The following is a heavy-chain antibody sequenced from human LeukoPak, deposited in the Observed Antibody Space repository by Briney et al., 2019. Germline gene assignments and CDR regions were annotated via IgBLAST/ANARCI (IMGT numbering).Heavy chain of an antibody. Sequence: SGGFLRLSCAASGFTFSSYAMSWVRQAPGKGLEWVSAISASGGSTYYADSLKGRFTISRDNSKNTLYLQMNGLRAEDTAVYYCAKAYSGSYAIDYWGQGTLVTVSS. V-gene: IGHV3-23*01. CDR2: ISASGGST. CDR1: GFTFSSYA. D-gene: IGHD1-26*01. J-gene: IGHJ4*02. CDR3: AKAYSGSYAIDY.